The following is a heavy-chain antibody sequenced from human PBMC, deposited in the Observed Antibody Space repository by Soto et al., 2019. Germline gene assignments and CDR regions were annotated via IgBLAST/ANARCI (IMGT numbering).Heavy chain of an antibody. D-gene: IGHD6-13*01. CDR1: GGSISSSSYY. V-gene: IGHV4-39*01. J-gene: IGHJ6*04. CDR3: ASQQLVHYYYGMDV. CDR2: IYYSGST. Sequence: SETLSLTCTVSGGSISSSSYYWGWFRQPPGKGLEWIGSIYYSGSTYYNPSLKSRVTISVDTSKNQFSLKLSSVTAADTAVYYCASQQLVHYYYGMDVWGKGTTVT.